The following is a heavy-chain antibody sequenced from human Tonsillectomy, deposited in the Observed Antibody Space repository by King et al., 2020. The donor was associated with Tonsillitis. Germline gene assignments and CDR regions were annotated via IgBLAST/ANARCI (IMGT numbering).Heavy chain of an antibody. Sequence: VQLVESGGGLVQPGGPLRLSCAASGFSFRSYWMSWVRQAPGKGLEWVASIKYDGSEKYYVDSAKGRFTISRDNANNSLFLQMNRVRAEDTALYFCARDLGDCSGGGCSTYYYGMDVWGQGTGVTVSA. CDR1: GFSFRSYW. D-gene: IGHD2-15*01. CDR3: ARDLGDCSGGGCSTYYYGMDV. J-gene: IGHJ6*01. CDR2: IKYDGSEK. V-gene: IGHV3-7*01.